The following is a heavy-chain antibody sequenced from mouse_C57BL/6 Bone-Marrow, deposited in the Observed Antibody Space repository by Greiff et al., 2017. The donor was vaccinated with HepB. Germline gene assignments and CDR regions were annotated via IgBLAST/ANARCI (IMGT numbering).Heavy chain of an antibody. Sequence: EVKLVESGEGLVKPGGSLKLSCAASGFTFSSYAMSWVRQTPEKRLEWVAYISSGGDYIYYADTVKGRFTISRDNARNTLYLQMISLKSEDTSMYYCTRVITTVVRNPYFDYWGQGTTLTVSS. CDR1: GFTFSSYA. CDR2: ISSGGDYI. V-gene: IGHV5-9-1*02. J-gene: IGHJ2*01. CDR3: TRVITTVVRNPYFDY. D-gene: IGHD1-1*01.